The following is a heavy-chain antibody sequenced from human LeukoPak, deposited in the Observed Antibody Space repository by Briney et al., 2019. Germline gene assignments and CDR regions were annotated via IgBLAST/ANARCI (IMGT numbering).Heavy chain of an antibody. CDR3: AKCYDTSGRRASDI. D-gene: IGHD3-22*01. CDR1: GFTFSSYA. V-gene: IGHV3-23*01. J-gene: IGHJ3*02. Sequence: GGSLRLSRAASGFTFSSYAMNWVRQAPGKGLEWVSAISVDGSHTYYADSVKGRFTISRDNSKNTLSLQMNSLRAEDTAVYYCAKCYDTSGRRASDIWGQGTMVTVSS. CDR2: ISVDGSHT.